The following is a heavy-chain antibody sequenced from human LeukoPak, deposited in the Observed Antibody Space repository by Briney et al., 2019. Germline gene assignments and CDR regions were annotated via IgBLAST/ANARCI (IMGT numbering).Heavy chain of an antibody. V-gene: IGHV4-34*01. Sequence: SETLSLTCAAYGGSFSGYYWTWIRQPPGKGLEWIGGINHSGSTNYNPSLKSRVTMSVDTSKNQFSLKLSSVTAADTAVYYCARGKGSGWTFDYWGQGSLVTVSS. CDR3: ARGKGSGWTFDY. J-gene: IGHJ4*02. CDR2: INHSGST. D-gene: IGHD6-19*01. CDR1: GGSFSGYY.